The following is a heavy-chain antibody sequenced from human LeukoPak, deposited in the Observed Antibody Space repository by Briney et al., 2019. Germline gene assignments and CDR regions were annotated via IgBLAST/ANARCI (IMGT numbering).Heavy chain of an antibody. CDR2: INPKSGGT. V-gene: IGHV1-2*02. D-gene: IGHD3-3*01. CDR1: GYTFTDYF. CDR3: ARGTRISFFGVVKAYYSFDI. J-gene: IGHJ3*02. Sequence: ASVKVSCKASGYTFTDYFMNWVRQATGQGLEWMGWINPKSGGTVYAQKFQGRVTMTRDTSSSTAYMELSRLRFDDTVVYYCARGTRISFFGVVKAYYSFDIWGQGTMVTVSS.